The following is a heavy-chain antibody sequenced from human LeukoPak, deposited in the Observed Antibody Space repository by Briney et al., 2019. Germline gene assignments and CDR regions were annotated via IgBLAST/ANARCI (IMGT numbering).Heavy chain of an antibody. J-gene: IGHJ4*02. D-gene: IGHD4-17*01. CDR2: IYYSGST. CDR3: ARHKGYGDYVDY. V-gene: IGHV4-59*08. Sequence: PSETLSLTCSVSSGSISSYYWSWIRQPPGKGLEWIGYIYYSGSTNYNPSLKSRVTISVDTSKSQFSLKLSSVTAADTAVYYCARHKGYGDYVDYWGQGTLVTVSS. CDR1: SGSISSYY.